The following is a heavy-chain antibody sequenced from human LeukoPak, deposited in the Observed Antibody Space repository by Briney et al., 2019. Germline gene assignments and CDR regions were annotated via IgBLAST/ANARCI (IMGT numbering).Heavy chain of an antibody. CDR3: ARNGITGNTVSNYYYYYSMDV. CDR1: GGTFSSYA. V-gene: IGHV1-69*05. Sequence: SVKVSCKASGGTFSSYAISWVRQAPGQGLEWMGGLLPIFGTANYAQKFQGRVTITTDESTSTAYMELSSLRSEDTAVYYCARNGITGNTVSNYYYYYSMDVWGKGTTVTVSS. J-gene: IGHJ6*03. D-gene: IGHD1-7*01. CDR2: LLPIFGTA.